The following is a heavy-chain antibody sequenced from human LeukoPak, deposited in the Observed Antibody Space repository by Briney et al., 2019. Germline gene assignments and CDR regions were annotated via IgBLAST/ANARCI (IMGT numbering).Heavy chain of an antibody. J-gene: IGHJ4*02. Sequence: AGGSLRLSCAASAFTFSSDAMSWVRQAPGKGLEWVSAISGSGGSTYYAHSVKGRFTISRDNSKNTLYLQMNSLRAEDTAVYYCAKSTAIAVAGDDYWGQGTLVTASS. CDR2: ISGSGGST. V-gene: IGHV3-23*01. D-gene: IGHD6-19*01. CDR1: AFTFSSDA. CDR3: AKSTAIAVAGDDY.